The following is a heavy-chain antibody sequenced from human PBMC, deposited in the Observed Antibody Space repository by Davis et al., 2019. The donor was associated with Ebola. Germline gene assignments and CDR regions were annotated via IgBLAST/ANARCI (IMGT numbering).Heavy chain of an antibody. J-gene: IGHJ6*02. CDR1: GYTFTSYG. D-gene: IGHD2-2*01. Sequence: ASVKVSCNASGYTFTSYGISWVRQAPGQGLEWMGWISAYNGNTNYAQKLQGRVTMTTDTSTSTAYMELSRLRSDDTAVYYCARDQQLRDYYYYGMDVWGQGTTVTVSS. CDR2: ISAYNGNT. V-gene: IGHV1-18*01. CDR3: ARDQQLRDYYYYGMDV.